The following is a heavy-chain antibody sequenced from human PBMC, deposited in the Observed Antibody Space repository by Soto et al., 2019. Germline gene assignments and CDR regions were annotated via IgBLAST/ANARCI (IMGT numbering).Heavy chain of an antibody. Sequence: ASVKVSCKASGYTFTSYGISWVRQAPGQGLEWMGWISAYNGNTNYAQKLQGRGSMTRDTSTSRAYNELRSLRSDDTAVYYCGRDLNDFWSSYGMDVWRQGNTGTSPQ. CDR1: GYTFTSYG. CDR2: ISAYNGNT. V-gene: IGHV1-18*01. CDR3: GRDLNDFWSSYGMDV. J-gene: IGHJ6*01. D-gene: IGHD3-3*01.